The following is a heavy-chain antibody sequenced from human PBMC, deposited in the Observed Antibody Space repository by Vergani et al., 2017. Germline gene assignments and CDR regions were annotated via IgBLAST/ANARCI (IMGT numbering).Heavy chain of an antibody. J-gene: IGHJ3*02. Sequence: QVQLVQSGAEVKKPGASVKVSCKASGYTFTGYYMHWVRQAPGQGLEWMGWINPNSGGTNYAQQFQGRVTMTRDTSISTAYMELSRLRSDDTAVYYCASFSAGWHAFDIWGQGTTVTVS. V-gene: IGHV1-2*02. D-gene: IGHD6-13*01. CDR1: GYTFTGYY. CDR3: ASFSAGWHAFDI. CDR2: INPNSGGT.